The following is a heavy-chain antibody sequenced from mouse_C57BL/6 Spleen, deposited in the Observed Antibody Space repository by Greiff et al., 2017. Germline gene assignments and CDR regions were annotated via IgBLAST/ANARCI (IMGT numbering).Heavy chain of an antibody. Sequence: VQMQQSVAALVRPGASGKLSCTASGFNIKNTYMHWVKQRPGQGLEWIGRIDPANSYTNYAPKFQGKSTITVDTSSNTAYLQLSSLTSEDTAIYYCARGDSSAYWGQGTPLTVSS. V-gene: IGHV14-3*01. J-gene: IGHJ2*01. CDR2: IDPANSYT. CDR3: ARGDSSAY. CDR1: GFNIKNTY.